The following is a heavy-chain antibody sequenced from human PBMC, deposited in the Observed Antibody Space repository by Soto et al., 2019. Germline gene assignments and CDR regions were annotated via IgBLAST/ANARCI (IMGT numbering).Heavy chain of an antibody. D-gene: IGHD7-27*01. CDR2: ISANSGNT. J-gene: IGHJ3*02. Sequence: ASVKVSCKASGYTFTSYGISWVRQAPGQGLEWMGWISANSGNTNYAQKFQGRVTMTTNTSISTAYMELRSLRSEDTAVYYCARGGEKTHDAFDIWGQGTMVTVSS. V-gene: IGHV1-18*01. CDR1: GYTFTSYG. CDR3: ARGGEKTHDAFDI.